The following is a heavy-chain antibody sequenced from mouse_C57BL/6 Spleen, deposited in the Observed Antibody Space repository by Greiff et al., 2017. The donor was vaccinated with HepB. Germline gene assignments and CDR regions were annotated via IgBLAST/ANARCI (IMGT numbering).Heavy chain of an antibody. J-gene: IGHJ2*01. CDR1: GYTFTDYN. Sequence: VQLKESGPELVKPGASVKIPCKASGYTFTDYNMDWVKQSHGKSLEWIGDINPNNGGTIYNQKFKGKATLTVDKSSSTAYMELRSLTSEDTAVYYCARSERAPDYWGQGTTLTVSS. V-gene: IGHV1-18*01. CDR3: ARSERAPDY. D-gene: IGHD3-3*01. CDR2: INPNNGGT.